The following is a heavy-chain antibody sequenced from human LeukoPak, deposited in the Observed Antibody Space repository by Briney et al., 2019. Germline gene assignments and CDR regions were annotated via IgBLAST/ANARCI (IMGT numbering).Heavy chain of an antibody. CDR1: GYSFISNW. J-gene: IGHJ6*02. V-gene: IGHV5-51*01. Sequence: GESLQISCKASGYSFISNWIGWVRRLPGKGLEWMGIIYPADSDTRYSPSFQGQVTISADKSISTAYLQWSGLKASDTAVYYCARKGLGSQVPRGMDVWGQGTTVTVSS. CDR3: ARKGLGSQVPRGMDV. CDR2: IYPADSDT. D-gene: IGHD3-10*01.